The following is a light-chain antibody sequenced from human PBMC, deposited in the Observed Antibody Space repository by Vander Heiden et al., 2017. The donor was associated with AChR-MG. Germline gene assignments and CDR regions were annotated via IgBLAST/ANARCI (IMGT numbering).Light chain of an antibody. J-gene: IGLJ3*02. Sequence: QSVLTQPPSASGTPGQRVPISCSGSSSNIVSNTVNWYQQLPGTAPKLLIYSDNQRPSGVPDRFSGSKSGTSASLAISGLQSEDEADYYCAAWDDSLNGWVFGGGTKLTVL. V-gene: IGLV1-44*01. CDR3: AAWDDSLNGWV. CDR1: SSNIVSNT. CDR2: SDN.